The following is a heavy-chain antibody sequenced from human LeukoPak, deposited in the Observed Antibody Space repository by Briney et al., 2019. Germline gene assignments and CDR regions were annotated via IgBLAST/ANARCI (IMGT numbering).Heavy chain of an antibody. CDR2: ISGYDGNT. V-gene: IGHV1-18*01. Sequence: ASVKVSCKASGYTFTTYGISWVRQAPGQGLEWMGWISGYDGNTNYAQKLRGRVTMTTDTSTSTAYMDLRSLRSDDTALYYCARTVTTSSYYFDYWGQGTLVTVSS. CDR3: ARTVTTSSYYFDY. D-gene: IGHD4-17*01. J-gene: IGHJ4*02. CDR1: GYTFTTYG.